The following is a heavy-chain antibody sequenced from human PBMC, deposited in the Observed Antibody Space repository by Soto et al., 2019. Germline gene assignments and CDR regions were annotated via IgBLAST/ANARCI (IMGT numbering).Heavy chain of an antibody. CDR1: GFTFSAYA. CDR2: ISASAVST. Sequence: GGSLRLSCAGSGFTFSAYAMSWVRQAPGKGLEWVSSISASAVSTYNTDSVKGRFTISRDNSKNTLYLQMNSLRAEDTAVYYCARITPVFDYWGQGTLVTVSS. V-gene: IGHV3-23*01. D-gene: IGHD2-15*01. J-gene: IGHJ4*02. CDR3: ARITPVFDY.